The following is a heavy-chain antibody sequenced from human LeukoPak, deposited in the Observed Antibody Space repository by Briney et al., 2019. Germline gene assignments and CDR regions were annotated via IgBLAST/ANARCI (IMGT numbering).Heavy chain of an antibody. CDR3: ARRAGYSGSWYEY. D-gene: IGHD6-13*01. Sequence: PSETLSLTCTVSSGSVNSGSYFWNWLRQPPGKGLEWIGYIYYSGSTNYNPSLKSRVTISVDTAKNQVSLKLSSVTAADTAVYYCARRAGYSGSWYEYWGQGTLVTVSA. J-gene: IGHJ4*02. CDR2: IYYSGST. CDR1: SGSVNSGSYF. V-gene: IGHV4-61*01.